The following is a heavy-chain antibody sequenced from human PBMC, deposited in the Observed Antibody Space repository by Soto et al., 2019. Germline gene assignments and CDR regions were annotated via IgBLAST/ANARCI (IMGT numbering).Heavy chain of an antibody. D-gene: IGHD2-2*01. Sequence: QVQLQESGPGLVKPSETLSLTCTVSGGSIGSYYWSWIRQPPGKGLEWIGYISYSGSTNYNPSLEIRVTITVDRSKNQFSLKLSSVTDADTAVYYCARGHSSTFPWGQGTLVTVSS. CDR3: ARGHSSTFP. V-gene: IGHV4-59*08. CDR1: GGSIGSYY. CDR2: ISYSGST. J-gene: IGHJ5*02.